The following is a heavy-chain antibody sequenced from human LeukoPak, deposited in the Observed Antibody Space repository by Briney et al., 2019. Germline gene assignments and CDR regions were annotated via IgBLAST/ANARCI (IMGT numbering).Heavy chain of an antibody. CDR3: ARAGRIAAAATYYYYYYYMDV. J-gene: IGHJ6*03. CDR1: GFTVSSNY. D-gene: IGHD6-13*01. CDR2: IYSGGST. Sequence: GSLRLSCAASGFTVSSNYMSWVRQAPGKGLEWVSVIYSGGSTYYADSVKGRFTISRDNSKNTLYLQMNSLRAEDTAVYYCARAGRIAAAATYYYYYYYMDVWGKGTTVTVSS. V-gene: IGHV3-53*01.